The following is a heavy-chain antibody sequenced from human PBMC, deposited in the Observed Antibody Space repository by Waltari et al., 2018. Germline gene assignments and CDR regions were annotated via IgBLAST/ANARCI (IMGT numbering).Heavy chain of an antibody. D-gene: IGHD6-13*01. CDR3: ARVGIAAAGSYYYYGMDV. V-gene: IGHV1-3*01. Sequence: QVQLVQSGAEVKKPGASVKVSCKASGYTFTSYAMHWVRQAPGQRLELMGWINAGNCNTKYSQKVQGRVTITRDTSASTAYMELSSLRSEDTAVYYWARVGIAAAGSYYYYGMDVWGQGTTVTVSS. J-gene: IGHJ6*02. CDR2: INAGNCNT. CDR1: GYTFTSYA.